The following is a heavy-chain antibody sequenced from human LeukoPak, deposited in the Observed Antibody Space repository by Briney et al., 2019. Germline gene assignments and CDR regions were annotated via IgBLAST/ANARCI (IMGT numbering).Heavy chain of an antibody. J-gene: IGHJ4*02. CDR1: GFTFSSYV. CDR2: TSGSGGST. CDR3: AKAYCTSTTCLSPDY. D-gene: IGHD2-2*01. Sequence: GGSLRLSCAASGFTFSSYVMSWVRQAPGKGLEWVSATSGSGGSTYYADSVKGRFTVSRDNSKNTLSMQMNSLRAEDTAVYYCAKAYCTSTTCLSPDYWGQGTLVTVSS. V-gene: IGHV3-23*01.